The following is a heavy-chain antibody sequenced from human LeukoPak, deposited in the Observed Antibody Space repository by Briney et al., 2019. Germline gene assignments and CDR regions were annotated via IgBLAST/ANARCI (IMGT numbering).Heavy chain of an antibody. CDR1: GGSISSGDYY. V-gene: IGHV4-30-4*08. J-gene: IGHJ4*02. D-gene: IGHD3-22*01. CDR2: IYYSGST. Sequence: SQTLSLTCTVSGGSISSGDYYWSWIRQPPGKGLEWIGYIYYSGSTYYNPSLKSRVTISVDTSKNQFSLKLSSVTAADTAVYYCARYYYYDSSGYSHLFDYWGQGTLATVSS. CDR3: ARYYYYDSSGYSHLFDY.